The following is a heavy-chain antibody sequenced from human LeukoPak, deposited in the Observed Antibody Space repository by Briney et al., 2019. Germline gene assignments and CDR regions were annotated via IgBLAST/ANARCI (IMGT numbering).Heavy chain of an antibody. CDR3: ARTYYDSGYDY. Sequence: GGSLRLSCAASGFTFNSYWMHWVRQAPGKGLVWVSRINGDGSSTSYADSVKGRFTISRDNSKNTLYLQMNSLRAEDTAVYYCARTYYDSGYDYWGQGTLVTVSS. CDR2: INGDGSST. CDR1: GFTFNSYW. J-gene: IGHJ4*02. D-gene: IGHD3-22*01. V-gene: IGHV3-74*01.